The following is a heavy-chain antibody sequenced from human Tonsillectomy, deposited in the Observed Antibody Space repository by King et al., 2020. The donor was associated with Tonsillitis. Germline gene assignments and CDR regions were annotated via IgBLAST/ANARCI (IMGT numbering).Heavy chain of an antibody. J-gene: IGHJ5*02. V-gene: IGHV4-31*03. Sequence: VQLQESGPGLVKPSQTLSLTCTVSGGSISSGGYFWTWIRQHPGKGLECIGYIYHSGSTYYNPSLKSRLTISVDTSKNQFSLKLSSVTAADTAVYYCAGSYDYGNYVFPLDPGGQGTLVTVSS. D-gene: IGHD4-11*01. CDR3: AGSYDYGNYVFPLDP. CDR1: GGSISSGGYF. CDR2: IYHSGST.